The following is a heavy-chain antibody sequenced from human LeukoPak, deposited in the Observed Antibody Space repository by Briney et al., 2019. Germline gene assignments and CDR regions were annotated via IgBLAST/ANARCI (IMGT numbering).Heavy chain of an antibody. CDR2: IYYSGST. V-gene: IGHV4-61*01. CDR1: GGSVSSGSFY. CDR3: ARGLRGSHPFHH. D-gene: IGHD3-10*01. J-gene: IGHJ1*01. Sequence: SETLSLTCTVSGGSVSSGSFYCNWIRQPPGKGLEWIGYIYYSGSTSYNPSLKSRVTISVDTSKNQISLKLSSVTAADTAVYYCARGLRGSHPFHHWGQGTLVTVSS.